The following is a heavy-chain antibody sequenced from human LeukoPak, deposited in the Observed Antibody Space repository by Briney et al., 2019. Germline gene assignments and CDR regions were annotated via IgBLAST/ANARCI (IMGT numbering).Heavy chain of an antibody. J-gene: IGHJ5*02. Sequence: SVKVSCKASGGSFSDYSISWVRQAPGQGLEWMGRIIAILGTAHYAQKFQGRFTITADKSTTTVYMELSSLRSDDTAVYYCVRSGYDYDWFDPWGQGTLVTVSS. D-gene: IGHD5-12*01. CDR2: IIAILGTA. V-gene: IGHV1-69*08. CDR3: VRSGYDYDWFDP. CDR1: GGSFSDYS.